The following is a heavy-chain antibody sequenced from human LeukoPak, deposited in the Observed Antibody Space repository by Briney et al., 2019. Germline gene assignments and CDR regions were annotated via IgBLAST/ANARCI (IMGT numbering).Heavy chain of an antibody. V-gene: IGHV3-23*01. J-gene: IGHJ4*02. Sequence: GGSLRLSCAASGFTLSNYGMSWVRQAPGKGLEWVSTISGSGGNTYDADSVKGRFTISRDNSKNTLYLQMNSLRAEDTAVYYCARRAGAYSHPYDYWGQGTLVTVSS. D-gene: IGHD4/OR15-4a*01. CDR3: ARRAGAYSHPYDY. CDR1: GFTLSNYG. CDR2: ISGSGGNT.